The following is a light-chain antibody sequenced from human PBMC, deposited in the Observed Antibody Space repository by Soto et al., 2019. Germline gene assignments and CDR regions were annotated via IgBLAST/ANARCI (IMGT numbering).Light chain of an antibody. Sequence: EIVLTQSPATLSLSPGERATLSCRASQSVSSYLAWYQQKPGQAPRLLIYDASNRATGIPARFSGSGSGTDFTLTIGSLEPEDFAVYYCHQRSNWPPITFGQGTRLEI. V-gene: IGKV3-11*01. J-gene: IGKJ5*01. CDR2: DAS. CDR3: HQRSNWPPIT. CDR1: QSVSSY.